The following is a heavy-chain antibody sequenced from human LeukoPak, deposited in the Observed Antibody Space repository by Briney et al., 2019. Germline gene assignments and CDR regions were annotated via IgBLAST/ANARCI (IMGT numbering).Heavy chain of an antibody. Sequence: GGSLRLSCAASGFTISSYEMNWVRQAPGKGLEWVSYITGSGSSIYYADSVKGRFTISRDNANNSLYLQMNSLRAEDTAVYYCARVHGWSGYFDCWGQGTLVTVSS. CDR2: ITGSGSSI. V-gene: IGHV3-48*03. J-gene: IGHJ4*02. D-gene: IGHD3-3*01. CDR1: GFTISSYE. CDR3: ARVHGWSGYFDC.